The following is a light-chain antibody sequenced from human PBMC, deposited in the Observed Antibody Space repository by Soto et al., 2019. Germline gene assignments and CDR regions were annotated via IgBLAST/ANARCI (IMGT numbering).Light chain of an antibody. CDR1: SGHSSYA. CDR3: QTWGTGIHVV. CDR2: LDSDGSH. J-gene: IGLJ2*01. Sequence: QLVLTQSPSASASLGASVKLTCTLSSGHSSYAIAWHQQQPEKGPRYLMKLDSDGSHTKGDAIPDRFSGSSSGAERYLTSSSLPSENEADYYCQTWGTGIHVVFGGGTKLTV. V-gene: IGLV4-69*01.